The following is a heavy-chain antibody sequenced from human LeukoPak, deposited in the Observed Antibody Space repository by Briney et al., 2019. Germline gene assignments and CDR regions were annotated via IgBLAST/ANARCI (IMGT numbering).Heavy chain of an antibody. D-gene: IGHD3-10*01. V-gene: IGHV3-11*06. Sequence: PGGSLSLSCAASGFTFSDYYMSWIRQAPGKGLEWVSYISSSSSYTNYADSVKGRFTISRDNAKNSLYLQMNSLRAEDTAVYYCARDATYYYGSGSYSRRYYFDYWGQGTLVTVSS. J-gene: IGHJ4*02. CDR3: ARDATYYYGSGSYSRRYYFDY. CDR2: ISSSSSYT. CDR1: GFTFSDYY.